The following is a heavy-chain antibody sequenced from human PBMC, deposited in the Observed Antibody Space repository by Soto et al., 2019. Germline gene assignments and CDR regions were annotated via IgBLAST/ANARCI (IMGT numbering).Heavy chain of an antibody. V-gene: IGHV2-5*02. CDR2: IYWDDDK. CDR1: GFSLTSGVG. D-gene: IGHD5-12*01. CDR3: AHIDPEIVTVGGHGGFDY. J-gene: IGHJ4*02. Sequence: QITLKESGPTLVRPPQTLTLTCTFSGFSLTSGVGVGWIRQPPGKALEWLALIYWDDDKRYSPSLKNRLTITKHTSKNQVVLTITNVGPVDTATYFCAHIDPEIVTVGGHGGFDYWGQGTLVTVSS.